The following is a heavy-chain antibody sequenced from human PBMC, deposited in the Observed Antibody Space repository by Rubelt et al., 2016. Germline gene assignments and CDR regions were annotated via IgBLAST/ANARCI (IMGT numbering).Heavy chain of an antibody. CDR2: IYYSGST. CDR1: GGSISSSSYY. V-gene: IGHV4-39*07. J-gene: IGHJ5*02. D-gene: IGHD2-2*03. CDR3: AGYCSFTSCYRGWFDP. Sequence: QVQLQESGPGLVKPSETLSLTCTVSGGSISSSSYYWGWIRQPPGKGLEWIGSIYYSGSTYYNPSFKMRFTISVDTSKNQFSLKLTSVTAADTAVYYCAGYCSFTSCYRGWFDPWGQGTLVTVSS.